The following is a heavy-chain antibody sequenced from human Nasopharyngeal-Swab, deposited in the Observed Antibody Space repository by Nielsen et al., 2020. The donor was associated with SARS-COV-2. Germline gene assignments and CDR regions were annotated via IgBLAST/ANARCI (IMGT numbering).Heavy chain of an antibody. CDR3: ARDGGYCSSTSCYGGFDY. CDR2: INWNGGST. Sequence: GGSLRLSCAASGFTFDDYGMSWVRQAPGKGLEGVSGINWNGGSTGYADSVKGRFTISRDNAKNSLYLQMNSLRAEDTALYYCARDGGYCSSTSCYGGFDYWGQGTLVTVSS. D-gene: IGHD2-2*01. J-gene: IGHJ4*02. V-gene: IGHV3-20*04. CDR1: GFTFDDYG.